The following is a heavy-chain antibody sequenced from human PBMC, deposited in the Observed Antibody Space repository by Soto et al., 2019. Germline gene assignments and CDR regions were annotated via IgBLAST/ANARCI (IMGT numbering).Heavy chain of an antibody. Sequence: GPEVKKPGASVKVSCKASGYTFNTYGFSWVRQAPGQGLEWVGWIGTHNGDTTYAQNFQGRVTMTIDTSTTTSYMELRSLTSDDTAMYFCARDWRGAEGFDPWGQGTLVTVSS. CDR3: ARDWRGAEGFDP. D-gene: IGHD3-3*01. J-gene: IGHJ5*02. V-gene: IGHV1-18*01. CDR2: IGTHNGDT. CDR1: GYTFNTYG.